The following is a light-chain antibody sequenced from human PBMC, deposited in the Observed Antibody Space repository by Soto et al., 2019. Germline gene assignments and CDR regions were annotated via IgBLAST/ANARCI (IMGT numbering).Light chain of an antibody. Sequence: IVMTQSPATLSVSPGEGATLSCRASQSVSGNLAWYQQKPGQAPRLLIYGASTRATGVPARFSGSGSGTEFTLTISSLQSEDFAVYYCQQYNNWPSWTFGQGSKVEIK. V-gene: IGKV3-15*01. CDR2: GAS. CDR3: QQYNNWPSWT. CDR1: QSVSGN. J-gene: IGKJ1*01.